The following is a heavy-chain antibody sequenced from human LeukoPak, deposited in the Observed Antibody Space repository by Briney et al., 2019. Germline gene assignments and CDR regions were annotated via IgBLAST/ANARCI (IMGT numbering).Heavy chain of an antibody. Sequence: GGSLRLSCAASGFTFSSYAMHWVRQAPGKGLEWVAVISYDGSNKYYADSVKGRFTISRDNSKNTLYLQMNSLRAEDTAVFYCARDYGSGGYSNLGGFDYWGQGTLVTVSS. V-gene: IGHV3-30-3*01. CDR1: GFTFSSYA. CDR2: ISYDGSNK. D-gene: IGHD3-10*01. J-gene: IGHJ4*02. CDR3: ARDYGSGGYSNLGGFDY.